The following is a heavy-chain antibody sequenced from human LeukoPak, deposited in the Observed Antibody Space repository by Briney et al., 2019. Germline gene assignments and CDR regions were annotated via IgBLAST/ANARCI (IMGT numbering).Heavy chain of an antibody. CDR2: IYSGGST. CDR3: ARGRTTVVTPLGPLDY. Sequence: GGSLRLSCAASGFTVSSNYMSWVRQAPGRGLEWVSVIYSGGSTYYADSVKGRFTISRDNSKNTLYLQMNSLRAEDTAVYYCARGRTTVVTPLGPLDYWGQGTLVTVSS. V-gene: IGHV3-53*01. J-gene: IGHJ4*02. CDR1: GFTVSSNY. D-gene: IGHD4-23*01.